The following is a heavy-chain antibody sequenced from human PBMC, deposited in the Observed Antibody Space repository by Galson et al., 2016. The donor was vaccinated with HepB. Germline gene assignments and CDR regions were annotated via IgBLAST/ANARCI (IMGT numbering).Heavy chain of an antibody. V-gene: IGHV3-23*01. D-gene: IGHD3-16*01. CDR2: ITCSGDAT. CDR1: GFSFSNSG. J-gene: IGHJ4*02. Sequence: SLRLSCAASGFSFSNSGMSWVRQAPGRGLEWVTGITCSGDATHYADFVKGRFTISRDNSKNTLYLYMNNLTAGDTAIYYCVKHGGFDYWGQGALVTVSS. CDR3: VKHGGFDY.